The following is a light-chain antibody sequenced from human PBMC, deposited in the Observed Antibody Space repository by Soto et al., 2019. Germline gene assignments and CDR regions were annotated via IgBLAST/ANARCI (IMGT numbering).Light chain of an antibody. J-gene: IGLJ2*01. Sequence: QSVLTQPASVSGSPGQSLTISCTGTSSDVGAYDYVSWYQQHPGKAPKLIIYDVNHRPSGVSTRFSGSKSGNTASLTISGLQTEDEAFYYCTSYATTNAVEFGGGTKLTVL. CDR3: TSYATTNAVE. CDR2: DVN. V-gene: IGLV2-14*03. CDR1: SSDVGAYDY.